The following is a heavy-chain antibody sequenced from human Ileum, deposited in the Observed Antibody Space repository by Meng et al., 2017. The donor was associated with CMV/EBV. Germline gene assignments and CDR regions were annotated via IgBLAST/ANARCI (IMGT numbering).Heavy chain of an antibody. V-gene: IGHV3-7*01. CDR3: ARDVRYSSSSEYYYGMDV. D-gene: IGHD6-6*01. CDR1: GFTFSGYW. Sequence: GGSLRLSCAASGFTFSGYWISWVRQAPGKGLDWVANIKQDGSDKYYVDSVKGRFTISRDNAKNSLYLQMNSLRAEDTAVYYCARDVRYSSSSEYYYGMDVWGQGTTVTVSS. J-gene: IGHJ6*02. CDR2: IKQDGSDK.